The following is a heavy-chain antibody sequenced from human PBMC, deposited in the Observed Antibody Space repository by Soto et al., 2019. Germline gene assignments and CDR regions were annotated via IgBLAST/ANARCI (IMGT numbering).Heavy chain of an antibody. J-gene: IGHJ4*02. Sequence: GSLRLSCAASGFTFSSYSMNWVRQAPGKGLEWVSSISSSSSYIYYADSVKGRFTISRDNAKNSLYLQMNSLRAEDTAVYYCARGGSMEEYYFDYWGQGTLVTVSS. D-gene: IGHD5-12*01. CDR2: ISSSSSYI. V-gene: IGHV3-21*01. CDR1: GFTFSSYS. CDR3: ARGGSMEEYYFDY.